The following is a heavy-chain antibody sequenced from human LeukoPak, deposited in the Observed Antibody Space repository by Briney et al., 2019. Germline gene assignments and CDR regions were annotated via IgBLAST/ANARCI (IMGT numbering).Heavy chain of an antibody. V-gene: IGHV1-69*10. CDR2: IIPILGIA. D-gene: IGHD1-26*01. CDR3: ARDRFPVRGSYSDY. CDR1: GGTFSSYA. J-gene: IGHJ4*02. Sequence: VKVSCKASGGTFSSYAISWVRQAPGQGLEWMGRIIPILGIANYAQKFQGRVTITADKSTSTAYVELSSLRSEDTAVYYCARDRFPVRGSYSDYWGQGTLVTVSS.